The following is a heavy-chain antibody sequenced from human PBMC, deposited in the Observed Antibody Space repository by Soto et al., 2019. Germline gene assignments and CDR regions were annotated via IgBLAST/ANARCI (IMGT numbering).Heavy chain of an antibody. V-gene: IGHV3-30-3*01. CDR2: ISYDGGNK. J-gene: IGHJ4*02. CDR1: NFVFSVYS. D-gene: IGHD3-3*01. CDR3: ARDKDQYDFWGGTLDS. Sequence: QLVESGGGVVQPERSLRLSCTASNFVFSVYSLHWVRQAPGKGLEWVALISYDGGNKYYADSVKGRFTISRDNSKNTLYLQMNSLRRVDTAVYYCARDKDQYDFWGGTLDSWGQGTLVTVSS.